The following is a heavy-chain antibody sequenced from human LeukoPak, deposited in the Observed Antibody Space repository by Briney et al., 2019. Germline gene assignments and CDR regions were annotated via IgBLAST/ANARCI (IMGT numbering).Heavy chain of an antibody. Sequence: SETLSLTCTVSGGSISSSSYYWGWIRQPPGKGLEWIGYIYYSGSTNYNPSLKSRVTISVDTSKNQFSLKLSSVTAADTAVYYCARGGTVEPFDYWGQGTLVTVSS. CDR3: ARGGTVEPFDY. CDR1: GGSISSSSYY. J-gene: IGHJ4*02. V-gene: IGHV4-61*05. D-gene: IGHD4-17*01. CDR2: IYYSGST.